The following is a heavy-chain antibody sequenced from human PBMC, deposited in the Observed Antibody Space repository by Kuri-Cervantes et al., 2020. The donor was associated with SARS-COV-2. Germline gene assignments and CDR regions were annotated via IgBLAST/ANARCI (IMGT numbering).Heavy chain of an antibody. V-gene: IGHV3-30*03. CDR3: ARAGSGNYYIPFYYFGLDV. Sequence: GESLKISCEASGFAFSGSAMHWVRQAPGKGLEWVALISSDGSIRHYGDSVKGRFIISREDSKNTLYLQMNSLRVEDTAVYYCARAGSGNYYIPFYYFGLDVWDQGITVTVSS. CDR2: ISSDGSIR. D-gene: IGHD3-10*01. J-gene: IGHJ6*02. CDR1: GFAFSGSA.